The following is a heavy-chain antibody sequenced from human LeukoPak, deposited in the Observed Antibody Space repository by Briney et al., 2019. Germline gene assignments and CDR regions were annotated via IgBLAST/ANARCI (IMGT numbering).Heavy chain of an antibody. CDR1: GGTFSSYA. V-gene: IGHV1-69*01. D-gene: IGHD2-2*01. Sequence: GASVKVSCKASGGTFSSYAISWVRQAPGQGLEWMGGIIPIFGTANYAQKFQGRVTITADESTSTAYMELSSLRSEDTAVYYCASRGGRIVVVPAAYLSDAFDIWGQGTMVTVSS. CDR2: IIPIFGTA. CDR3: ASRGGRIVVVPAAYLSDAFDI. J-gene: IGHJ3*02.